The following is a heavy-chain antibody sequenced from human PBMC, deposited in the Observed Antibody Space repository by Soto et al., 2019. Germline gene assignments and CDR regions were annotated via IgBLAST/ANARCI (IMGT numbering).Heavy chain of an antibody. Sequence: GGSLRLSCAASGFTFSSYAMSWVRQAPGKGLEWVSAISGSGGSTYYADSVKGRFTISRDNSKNTLYLQMNSLRAEDTAVYYCIPNIAARPSWDYWGQGTLVTVSS. V-gene: IGHV3-23*01. J-gene: IGHJ4*02. CDR3: IPNIAARPSWDY. D-gene: IGHD6-6*01. CDR1: GFTFSSYA. CDR2: ISGSGGST.